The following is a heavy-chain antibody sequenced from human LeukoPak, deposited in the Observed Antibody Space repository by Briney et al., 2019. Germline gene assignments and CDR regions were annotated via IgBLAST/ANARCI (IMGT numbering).Heavy chain of an antibody. CDR3: AKDGSHRWGATMGYFDY. J-gene: IGHJ4*02. D-gene: IGHD1-26*01. CDR1: GFTFDDYA. Sequence: GGSLRLSCAASGFTFDDYAMHWVRQAPGKGLEWASGISWNSGSIGYADSVKGRFTISRDGAKNSLYLQMNSLRAEDMALYYCAKDGSHRWGATMGYFDYWGQGTLVTVSS. CDR2: ISWNSGSI. V-gene: IGHV3-9*03.